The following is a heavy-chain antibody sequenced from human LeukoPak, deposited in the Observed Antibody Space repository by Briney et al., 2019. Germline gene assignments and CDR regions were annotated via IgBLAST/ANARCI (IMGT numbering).Heavy chain of an antibody. V-gene: IGHV4-39*01. CDR2: IHYSGST. Sequence: SETLSLTCTVSGGSILSSSYYWGWIRQPPGKGLEWLGNIHYSGSTYYNPPLQSRVTLSVDTSKNQFSLKLTSVTATDTAVYYCARTYPGCDYWGQGTLVTVSS. J-gene: IGHJ4*02. CDR1: GGSILSSSYY. CDR3: ARTYPGCDY. D-gene: IGHD2-15*01.